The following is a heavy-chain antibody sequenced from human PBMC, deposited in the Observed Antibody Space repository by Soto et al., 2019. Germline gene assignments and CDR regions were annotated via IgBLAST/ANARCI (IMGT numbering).Heavy chain of an antibody. J-gene: IGHJ6*02. CDR2: IYYSGST. V-gene: IGHV4-59*01. CDR3: ARGEVDWGYYYYGMDV. D-gene: IGHD3-9*01. Sequence: QVQLQESGPGLVKPSETLSLTCTVSGGSISSYYWSWIRQPPGKGLEWIGYIYYSGSTNYNPSLKSRVTISVDTSKNQFSLKLSSVTAADTAVYYCARGEVDWGYYYYGMDVWGQGTTVTVSS. CDR1: GGSISSYY.